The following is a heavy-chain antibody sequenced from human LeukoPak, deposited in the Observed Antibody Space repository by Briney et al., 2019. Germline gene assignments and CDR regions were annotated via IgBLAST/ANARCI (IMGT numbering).Heavy chain of an antibody. D-gene: IGHD5-18*01. V-gene: IGHV3-73*01. J-gene: IGHJ4*02. CDR1: GFTFSGCA. CDR2: IRSKANSYAT. CDR3: TSSDRGYSYGMDY. Sequence: PGGSLRLSCAASGFTFSGCAMHWVRQASVKGLEWVSRIRSKANSYATAYAASVKGRFTISRDDSKNTAYLQMNSLKTEDTAVYYCTSSDRGYSYGMDYWGQGTLVTVSS.